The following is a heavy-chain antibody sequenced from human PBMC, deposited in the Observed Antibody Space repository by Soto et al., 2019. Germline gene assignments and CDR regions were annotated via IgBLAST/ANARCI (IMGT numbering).Heavy chain of an antibody. CDR1: GGSFSGYY. D-gene: IGHD1-26*01. J-gene: IGHJ4*02. Sequence: SETLSLTCAVYGGSFSGYYWSWIRQPPGKGLEWIGEINHSGSTNYNPSLKSRVTISVDTSKNQFSLKLSSVTAADTAVYYCASSPRGSYFDYWGQGTLVTVSS. CDR2: INHSGST. CDR3: ASSPRGSYFDY. V-gene: IGHV4-34*01.